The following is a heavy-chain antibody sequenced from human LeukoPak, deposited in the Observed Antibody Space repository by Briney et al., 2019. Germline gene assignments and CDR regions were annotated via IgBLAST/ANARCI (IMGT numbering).Heavy chain of an antibody. CDR3: AKDLTGYCSGGSCYTNWFDP. CDR1: GFTFSSYA. CDR2: ISGSGGST. Sequence: GGSLRLSCAASGFTFSSYAMSWVRQAPGKGLEWVSAISGSGGSTYYADSVKGRFTISRDNSKNTLYLQMNSLRAEDTAVYYCAKDLTGYCSGGSCYTNWFDPWGQGTLATVSS. V-gene: IGHV3-23*01. J-gene: IGHJ5*02. D-gene: IGHD2-15*01.